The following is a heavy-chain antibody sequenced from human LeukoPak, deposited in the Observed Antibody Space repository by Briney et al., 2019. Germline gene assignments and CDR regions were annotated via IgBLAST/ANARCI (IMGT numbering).Heavy chain of an antibody. J-gene: IGHJ4*02. D-gene: IGHD6-13*01. CDR3: ARYGDSSSWYLYFDY. V-gene: IGHV4-34*01. Sequence: SETLSLTCAVYGGSFSGYYWSWIRQPPGKGLEWIGEINHSGSTNYNPSLKSRVTISVDTSKNQFPLKLSSVTAADTAVYYCARYGDSSSWYLYFDYWGQGTLVTVSS. CDR1: GGSFSGYY. CDR2: INHSGST.